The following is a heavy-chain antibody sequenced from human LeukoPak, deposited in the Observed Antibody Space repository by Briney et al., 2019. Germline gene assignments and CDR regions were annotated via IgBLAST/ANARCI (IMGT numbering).Heavy chain of an antibody. CDR2: IIPMFGTA. J-gene: IGHJ6*03. D-gene: IGHD1-26*01. Sequence: VASVTVSCKASGGTFSSYAISWVRQAPGQGLEWMGGIIPMFGTANYAQKFQGRVTITTDESTSTAYMELSSLRSEDTAVYYCARTRRGYYYYYMDVWGKGTTVTVSS. CDR3: ARTRRGYYYYYMDV. V-gene: IGHV1-69*05. CDR1: GGTFSSYA.